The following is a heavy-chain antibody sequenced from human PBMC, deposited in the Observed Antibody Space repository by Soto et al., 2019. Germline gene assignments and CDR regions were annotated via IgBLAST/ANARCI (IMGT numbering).Heavy chain of an antibody. Sequence: LRLSCAASGFTFTSYAMSWVRQAPGKGLEWVSTISGSGTSTYYADSVKGRFTISRDNSKNTLYLQMNSLRAEDTAVYYCARPHCSGGSCYYYYGMDVWGQGTTVTVSS. V-gene: IGHV3-23*01. CDR1: GFTFTSYA. CDR3: ARPHCSGGSCYYYYGMDV. D-gene: IGHD2-15*01. CDR2: ISGSGTST. J-gene: IGHJ6*02.